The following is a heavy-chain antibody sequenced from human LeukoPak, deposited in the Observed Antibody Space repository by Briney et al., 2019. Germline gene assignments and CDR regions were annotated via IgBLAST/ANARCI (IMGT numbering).Heavy chain of an antibody. Sequence: PGGSLRLSCAASGFTFSSYAMHWVRQAPGKGLEHVSAISTDGGTTYYANSVKGRFTISRDNSKNTLHLQMGSLRAEDMAVYYCVKGVDYHLPIPDYWGQGTLVTVSS. CDR3: VKGVDYHLPIPDY. V-gene: IGHV3-64*01. J-gene: IGHJ4*02. D-gene: IGHD2-2*01. CDR2: ISTDGGTT. CDR1: GFTFSSYA.